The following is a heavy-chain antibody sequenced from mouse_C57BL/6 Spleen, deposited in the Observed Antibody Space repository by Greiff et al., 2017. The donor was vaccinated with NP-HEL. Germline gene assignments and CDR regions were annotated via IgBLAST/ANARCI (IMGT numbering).Heavy chain of an antibody. CDR2: IWTGGGT. J-gene: IGHJ4*01. CDR3: ALIYYAHYYAMDY. Sequence: VQLQESGPGLVAPSQSLSITCTVSGFSLTSYAISWVRQPPGKGLEWLGVIWTGGGTNYNSALKSRLSISKDNSKSQVFLKMNSLQTDDTARYYCALIYYAHYYAMDYWGQGTSVTVSS. V-gene: IGHV2-9-1*01. D-gene: IGHD2-1*01. CDR1: GFSLTSYA.